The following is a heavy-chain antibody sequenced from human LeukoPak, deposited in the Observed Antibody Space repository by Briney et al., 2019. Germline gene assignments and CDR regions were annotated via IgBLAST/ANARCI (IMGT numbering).Heavy chain of an antibody. CDR2: IRSKAYGGTT. D-gene: IGHD3-10*01. Sequence: PGGSLKLSCTASGFTFGDYAMSWFRQAPGKGLEWVGFIRSKAYGGTTEYAASVKGRFTISRDDSKSIAYLQMNSLKTEDTAVYYCTREIYYGSGNYPFDYWGQGTLVTVSS. J-gene: IGHJ4*02. CDR3: TREIYYGSGNYPFDY. V-gene: IGHV3-49*03. CDR1: GFTFGDYA.